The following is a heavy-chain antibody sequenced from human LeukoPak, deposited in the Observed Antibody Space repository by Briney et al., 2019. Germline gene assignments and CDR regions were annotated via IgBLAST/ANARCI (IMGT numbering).Heavy chain of an antibody. V-gene: IGHV3-30*04. CDR3: AREGRRWLQLSCDS. J-gene: IGHJ5*01. D-gene: IGHD5-24*01. CDR1: GFTFSSYA. CDR2: ISYDATNK. Sequence: GGSLRLSCVASGFTFSSYAMHWVRQAPGKGLQWVALISYDATNKYYADSVKGRFTISRDNSKNTLYLQVNSLRAEDTAVYYCAREGRRWLQLSCDSWGQGSLVTVSS.